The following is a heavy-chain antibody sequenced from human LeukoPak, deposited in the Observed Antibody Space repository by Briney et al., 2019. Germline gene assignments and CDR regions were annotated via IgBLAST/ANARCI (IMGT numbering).Heavy chain of an antibody. V-gene: IGHV1-3*01. J-gene: IGHJ5*02. Sequence: ASVKVSCKASGYTFTCYAMHWVRQAPGQRLEWMGWSNAGNGNTKYSQKFQDRVTITRDRSARTAYMDPSSLTSEDAAVYYFARDGTSINWFDPWGQGTLVTVSS. CDR3: ARDGTSINWFDP. CDR2: SNAGNGNT. CDR1: GYTFTCYA.